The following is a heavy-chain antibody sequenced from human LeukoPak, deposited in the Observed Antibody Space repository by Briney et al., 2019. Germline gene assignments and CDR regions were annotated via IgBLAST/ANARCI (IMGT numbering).Heavy chain of an antibody. J-gene: IGHJ6*02. Sequence: ASVKVSCKASGYTFTSYDINWVRQATGQGLEWMGWVNPNSGNTDYAQKFQGRVTMTRNTSISTAYMELSSLRSEDTAVYYCARGPYSSSWYSIRDYYYYGMNVWGQGTTVTVSS. D-gene: IGHD6-13*01. V-gene: IGHV1-8*01. CDR2: VNPNSGNT. CDR1: GYTFTSYD. CDR3: ARGPYSSSWYSIRDYYYYGMNV.